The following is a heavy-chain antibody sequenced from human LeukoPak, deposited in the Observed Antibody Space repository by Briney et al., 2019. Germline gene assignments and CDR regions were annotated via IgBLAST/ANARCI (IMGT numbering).Heavy chain of an antibody. J-gene: IGHJ4*02. D-gene: IGHD1-7*01. V-gene: IGHV3-30*02. Sequence: GSLRLSCAASGFTFSSYGMHWVRQAPGKGLEWVAFIRYDGSNKYYADSVKGRFTISRDNSKNTLYLQMNSLRAEDTAVYYCAKVTGTKGYFDYWGQGTLVTVSS. CDR3: AKVTGTKGYFDY. CDR1: GFTFSSYG. CDR2: IRYDGSNK.